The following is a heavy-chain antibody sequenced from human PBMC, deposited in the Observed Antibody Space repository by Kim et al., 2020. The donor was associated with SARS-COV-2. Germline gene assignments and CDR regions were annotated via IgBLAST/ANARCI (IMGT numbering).Heavy chain of an antibody. CDR2: ISWNSGSI. J-gene: IGHJ6*02. V-gene: IGHV3-9*01. CDR1: GFTFDDYA. D-gene: IGHD3-22*01. CDR3: AKDIFGIVWSWGMDV. Sequence: GGSLRLSCAASGFTFDDYAMHWVRQAPGKGLEWVSGISWNSGSIGYADSVKGRFTISRDNAKNSLYLQMNSLRAEDTALYYCAKDIFGIVWSWGMDVWGQGTTVTVSS.